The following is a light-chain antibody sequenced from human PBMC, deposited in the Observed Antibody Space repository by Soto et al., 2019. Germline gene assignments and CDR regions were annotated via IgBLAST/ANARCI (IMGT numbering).Light chain of an antibody. V-gene: IGLV7-43*01. CDR3: LLYFGSAQV. CDR2: STS. J-gene: IGLJ3*02. Sequence: QAVVTQEPSLTVSPGGTVTLTCAFSTGAVTSVSYPNWVQQKPGQAPRALIYSTSNSHSWTPARFSGSLLGGKAALTLSGVQPEDEAVYYCLLYFGSAQVFGGGTKVTVL. CDR1: TGAVTSVSY.